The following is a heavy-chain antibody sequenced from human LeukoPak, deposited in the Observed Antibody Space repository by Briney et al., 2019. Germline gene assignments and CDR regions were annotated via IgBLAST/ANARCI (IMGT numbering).Heavy chain of an antibody. CDR1: GGSISNYY. CDR2: IYTSGST. J-gene: IGHJ4*02. V-gene: IGHV4-4*07. Sequence: MATETLSLTCTVSGGSISNYYWNWIRQPAGKGLEWIGRIYTSGSTYYNPSPRSRVTMSVDTSKNQFSLKVSSVTAADTAVYYCARDKGSNPFDYWGQGTLVTVSS. CDR3: ARDKGSNPFDY. D-gene: IGHD4-11*01.